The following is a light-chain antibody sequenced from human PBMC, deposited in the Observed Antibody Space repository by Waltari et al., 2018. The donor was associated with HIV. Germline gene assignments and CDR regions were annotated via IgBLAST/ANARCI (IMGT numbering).Light chain of an antibody. CDR3: QHYHNWPWT. V-gene: IGKV3-15*01. Sequence: EVVMTQSPVILSVSPGERVTLSCWASQSVNTYLAWYQVKPGQTPRLLVYGASNRAAGIPARFSGSGSGTDFTLTISGLQSEDFAIYYCQHYHNWPWTFGQGTTVESK. CDR2: GAS. J-gene: IGKJ1*01. CDR1: QSVNTY.